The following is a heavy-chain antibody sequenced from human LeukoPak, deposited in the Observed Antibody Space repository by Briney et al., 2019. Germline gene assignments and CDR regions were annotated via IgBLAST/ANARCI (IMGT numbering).Heavy chain of an antibody. CDR3: ARAATEEVVVVAATRGFDY. CDR1: GESFSGYY. Sequence: SETLSLTCAVYGESFSGYYWSWIRQPPGKGLEWIGEINHSGSTNYNPSLKSRVTISVDTSKNQFSLKLSSVTAADTAVYYCARAATEEVVVVAATRGFDYWGQGTLVTVSS. J-gene: IGHJ4*02. V-gene: IGHV4-34*01. D-gene: IGHD2-15*01. CDR2: INHSGST.